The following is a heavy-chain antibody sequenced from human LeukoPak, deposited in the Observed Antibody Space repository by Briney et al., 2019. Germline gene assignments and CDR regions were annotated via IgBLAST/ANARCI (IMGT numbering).Heavy chain of an antibody. CDR2: ISGSASDV. D-gene: IGHD1-26*01. CDR3: AKRELGEAFDI. V-gene: IGHV3-11*01. CDR1: GFTFSDSY. J-gene: IGHJ3*02. Sequence: GGSLRLSCAASGFTFSDSYMTWIRQAPGKGLELLSYISGSASDVNYIDSVRGRFTISRDNAKNSLYLHMNSLTVEDTAVYYCAKRELGEAFDIWGQGTMVTVSS.